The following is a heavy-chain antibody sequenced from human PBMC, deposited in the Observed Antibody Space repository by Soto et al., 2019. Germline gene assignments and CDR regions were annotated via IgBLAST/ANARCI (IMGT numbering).Heavy chain of an antibody. CDR3: ARDLEVNTAMVEWVPDAFDI. V-gene: IGHV3-30*03. D-gene: IGHD5-18*01. CDR2: ISYDGSNK. J-gene: IGHJ3*02. Sequence: PGGSLRLSCAASGFTFSSYGMHWVRQAPGKGLEWVAVISYDGSNKYYADSVKGRFTISRDNSKNTLYLQMNSLRAEDTAVYYCARDLEVNTAMVEWVPDAFDIWGQGTMVTVSS. CDR1: GFTFSSYG.